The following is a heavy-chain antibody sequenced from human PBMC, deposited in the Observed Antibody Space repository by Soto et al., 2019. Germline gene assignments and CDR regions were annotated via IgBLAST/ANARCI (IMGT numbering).Heavy chain of an antibody. V-gene: IGHV3-23*01. J-gene: IGHJ4*02. Sequence: VQLLGSGGGLVQPGGSLRLSCAASGFTFSSYAMSWVRQAPGKGLEWVSAISGVGETTTYYADSVKGRFTISRDNSKNTLYLQMNSLRAEDTAVYYCAKDPYSSGWYYYFDYWGQGTLVTVSS. CDR1: GFTFSSYA. D-gene: IGHD6-19*01. CDR2: ISGVGETTT. CDR3: AKDPYSSGWYYYFDY.